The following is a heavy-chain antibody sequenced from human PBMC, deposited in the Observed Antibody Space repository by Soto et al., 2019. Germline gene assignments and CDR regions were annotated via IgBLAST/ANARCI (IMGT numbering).Heavy chain of an antibody. D-gene: IGHD3-9*01. CDR3: ARATYDILTGQTRYFDY. CDR1: GFSFEDYT. CDR2: ISWDGGRT. Sequence: PGGSLRLSCAASGFSFEDYTMHWVRHGPGKGPEWISLISWDGGRTLYSDSVKGRFIISRDNSKNSLYLQMNSLTTEDTALYYCARATYDILTGQTRYFDYWGQGILVTVSS. V-gene: IGHV3-43*01. J-gene: IGHJ4*02.